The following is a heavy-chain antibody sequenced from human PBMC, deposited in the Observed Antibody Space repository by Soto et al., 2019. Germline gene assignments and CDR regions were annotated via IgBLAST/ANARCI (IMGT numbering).Heavy chain of an antibody. CDR3: ARQRRYYYDSSGYRDY. D-gene: IGHD3-22*01. Sequence: LSLTCTVSGGSISIISYYWGWIRQPPGKGLEWIGSIYYTGSTYYNPSLKSRVTISVDTSKNQFSLKLSSVTAADTAVYYCARQRRYYYDSSGYRDYRGQGTLVTVSS. CDR2: IYYTGST. V-gene: IGHV4-39*01. CDR1: GGSISIISYY. J-gene: IGHJ4*02.